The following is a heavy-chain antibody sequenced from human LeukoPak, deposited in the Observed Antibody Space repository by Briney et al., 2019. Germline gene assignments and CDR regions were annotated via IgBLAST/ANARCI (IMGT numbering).Heavy chain of an antibody. CDR2: IIPIFGTA. CDR3: ARVSRDCSSTSCSHYYYMDV. D-gene: IGHD2-2*01. V-gene: IGHV1-69*13. J-gene: IGHJ6*03. Sequence: ASVKVSCKASGYTFSSYAISWVRQAPGQGLEWMGGIIPIFGTANYAQKFQGRVTITADESTSTAYMELSSLRSEDTAVYYCARVSRDCSSTSCSHYYYMDVWGKGTTVTVSS. CDR1: GYTFSSYA.